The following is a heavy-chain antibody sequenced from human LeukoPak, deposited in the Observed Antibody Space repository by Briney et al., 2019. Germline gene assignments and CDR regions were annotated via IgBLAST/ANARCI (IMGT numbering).Heavy chain of an antibody. CDR2: ISAYNGNT. V-gene: IGHV1-18*01. CDR1: GYTFTSYA. CDR3: ARYYDSSGYHHDY. D-gene: IGHD3-22*01. J-gene: IGHJ4*02. Sequence: ASVKVSCKASGYTFTSYAMNWVRQAPGQGLEWMGWISAYNGNTNYAQNLQGRVTMTTDTSTSTAYMELRSLRSDDTAVYYCARYYDSSGYHHDYWGQGTLVTVSS.